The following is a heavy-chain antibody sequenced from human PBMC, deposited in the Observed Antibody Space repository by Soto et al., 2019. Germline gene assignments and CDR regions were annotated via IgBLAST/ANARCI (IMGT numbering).Heavy chain of an antibody. Sequence: LRLSCAASTFPFSTYWMTWVRQAPGKELEWVANIHRDEIEKYYMDSVKGRFTISRDNAKNSLYLQMTSLRAEDTAVYYCAGGNALDVWGQGTTVTVSS. CDR1: TFPFSTYW. V-gene: IGHV3-7*01. CDR3: AGGNALDV. CDR2: IHRDEIEK. J-gene: IGHJ6*02.